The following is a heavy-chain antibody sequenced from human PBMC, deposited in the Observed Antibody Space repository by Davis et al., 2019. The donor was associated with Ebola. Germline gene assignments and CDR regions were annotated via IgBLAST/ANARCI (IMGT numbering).Heavy chain of an antibody. CDR3: AKDKNYDFWSGYPNEAFDI. CDR1: GFTFSSYA. V-gene: IGHV3-23*01. D-gene: IGHD3-3*01. J-gene: IGHJ3*02. Sequence: PAGSLTLSCAASGFTFSSYAMSWVRQAPGKGLEWVSAISGSGGSTYYADSVKGRFTISRDNSKNTLYLQMNSLRAEDTAIYYCAKDKNYDFWSGYPNEAFDIWGQGTMVTVSS. CDR2: ISGSGGST.